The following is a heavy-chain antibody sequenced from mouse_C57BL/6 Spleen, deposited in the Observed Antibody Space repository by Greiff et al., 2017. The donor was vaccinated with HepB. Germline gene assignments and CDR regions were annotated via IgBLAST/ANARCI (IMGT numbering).Heavy chain of an antibody. D-gene: IGHD3-2*02. CDR3: TTQVPVDY. V-gene: IGHV14-4*01. J-gene: IGHJ2*01. CDR2: IDPENGDT. Sequence: VQLQQSGAELVRPGASVKLSCTASGFNIKDDYMHWVKQRPEQGLEWIGWIDPENGDTEYASKFQGKATITADTSSNTAYLQLSSLTSGDTAVYYCTTQVPVDYGGQGTTLTVSS. CDR1: GFNIKDDY.